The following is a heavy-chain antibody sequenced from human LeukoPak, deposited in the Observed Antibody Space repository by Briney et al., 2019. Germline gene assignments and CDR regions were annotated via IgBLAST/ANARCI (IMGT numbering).Heavy chain of an antibody. D-gene: IGHD3-10*01. CDR2: IRYDGSIK. V-gene: IGHV3-30*02. J-gene: IGHJ4*02. Sequence: GGALRLSCAASGFTFRKYGIHCVREAPGKGLEWVAFIRYDGSIKYYIDSVKGRFTISRDNSKNTLFLQMNSLRAEDTAVYYCAKDGRDYYVSGSHYRGVPALDYWGQGTLVTVSS. CDR3: AKDGRDYYVSGSHYRGVPALDY. CDR1: GFTFRKYG.